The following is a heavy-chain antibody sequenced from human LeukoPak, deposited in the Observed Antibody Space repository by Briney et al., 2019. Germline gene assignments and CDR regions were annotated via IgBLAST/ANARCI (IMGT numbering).Heavy chain of an antibody. CDR1: GGSISSGSYY. CDR2: IYTSGST. CDR3: ARITMIVVKNHYWYFDL. Sequence: SETLSLTXTVSGGSISSGSYYWSWIRQPAGKGLEWIGRIYTSGSTNYNPSLKSRGTISVDTSKNQFSLKLSSVTAADTAVYYCARITMIVVKNHYWYFDLWGRGTLVTVSS. V-gene: IGHV4-61*02. D-gene: IGHD3-22*01. J-gene: IGHJ2*01.